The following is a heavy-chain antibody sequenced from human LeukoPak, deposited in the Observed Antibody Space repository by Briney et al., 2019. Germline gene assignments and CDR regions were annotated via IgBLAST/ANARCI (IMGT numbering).Heavy chain of an antibody. D-gene: IGHD4-17*01. J-gene: IGHJ1*01. Sequence: GGSLRLSCAASGFTFSSYGMHWVRQAPGKGLEWVAVISYDGSNKYYADSVKGRFTISRDNSKNTLYLQMNSLRAEDTAVYYCARDGLDYGDSPGAEYFQHWGQGTLVTVSS. CDR2: ISYDGSNK. CDR1: GFTFSSYG. CDR3: ARDGLDYGDSPGAEYFQH. V-gene: IGHV3-30*03.